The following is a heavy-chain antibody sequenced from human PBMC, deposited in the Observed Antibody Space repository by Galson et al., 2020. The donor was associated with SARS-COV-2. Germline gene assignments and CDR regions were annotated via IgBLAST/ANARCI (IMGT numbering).Heavy chain of an antibody. CDR3: VRARPGVHGMDV. D-gene: IGHD6-6*01. Sequence: SETLSLTCSVSGFSIISTGSYWGWIRQPPGKGLEWIGTIAFSASTYYNASLKSRLSISLDTSKNQPSLRLTSVTDADTAVYYCVRARPGVHGMDVWGQGTTVIVSS. CDR2: IAFSAST. CDR1: GFSIISTGSY. J-gene: IGHJ6*02. V-gene: IGHV4-39*07.